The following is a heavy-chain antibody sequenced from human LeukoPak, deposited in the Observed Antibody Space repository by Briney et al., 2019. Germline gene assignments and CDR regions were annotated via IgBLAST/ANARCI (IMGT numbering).Heavy chain of an antibody. CDR3: VRGDGDLFDY. J-gene: IGHJ4*02. Sequence: GGSLRLSCAASGFTFRSYNVNWVRQAPGKGLEWVSFISKTTTNIYYGDSVRGRFTISRDNAKNSIHLQMSSLRAEDSAVYYCVRGDGDLFDYWGQGTLVSVSS. CDR1: GFTFRSYN. D-gene: IGHD4-17*01. V-gene: IGHV3-21*06. CDR2: ISKTTTNI.